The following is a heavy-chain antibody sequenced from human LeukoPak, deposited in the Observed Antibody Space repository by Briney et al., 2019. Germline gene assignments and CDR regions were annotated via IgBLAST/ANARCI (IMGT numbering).Heavy chain of an antibody. D-gene: IGHD3-10*01. CDR1: GGSISSHY. Sequence: PSETLSLTCTVSGGSISSHYWSWIRQPPGKGLEWIGCIYYSGNTNYNPSLESRVTISMDTSKNQFSLKLSSVTAADTAVYYCARHQLRGFLDDNWGQGTLVTVSS. V-gene: IGHV4-59*08. CDR2: IYYSGNT. J-gene: IGHJ4*02. CDR3: ARHQLRGFLDDN.